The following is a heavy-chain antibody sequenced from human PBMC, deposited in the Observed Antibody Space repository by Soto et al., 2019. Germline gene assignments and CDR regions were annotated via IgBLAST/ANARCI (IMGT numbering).Heavy chain of an antibody. V-gene: IGHV4-4*02. CDR2: IYHTGST. CDR3: ARHSGWRFDY. D-gene: IGHD6-19*01. J-gene: IGHJ4*02. Sequence: QVQLQESGPGLVKPSGTLSLTCAVSGGSISSANYWSWLRQPPGKGLEWIGEIYHTGSTNYNPSLKSRVTLSVDKSKNQFSLKLTSVTAADTAVYYCARHSGWRFDYWGQGTLVTVSS. CDR1: GGSISSANY.